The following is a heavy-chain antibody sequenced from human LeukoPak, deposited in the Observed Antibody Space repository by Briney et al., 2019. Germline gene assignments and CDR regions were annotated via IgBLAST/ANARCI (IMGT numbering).Heavy chain of an antibody. CDR1: GFTFSNYW. CDR3: AKDPTPYYYDSKGHFDY. J-gene: IGHJ4*02. V-gene: IGHV3-23*01. CDR2: ISGSGGST. Sequence: GGSLRLSCAASGFTFSNYWMHWVRQAPGKGLEWVSAISGSGGSTYYADSVKGRFTISRDNSKNTLYLQMNSLRAEDTAVYYCAKDPTPYYYDSKGHFDYWGQGTLVTVSS. D-gene: IGHD3-22*01.